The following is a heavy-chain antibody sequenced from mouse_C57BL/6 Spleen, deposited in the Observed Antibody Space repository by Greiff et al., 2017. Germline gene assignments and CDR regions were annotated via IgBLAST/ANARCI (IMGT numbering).Heavy chain of an antibody. Sequence: QVQLQQPGAELVMPGASVKLSCKASGYSFTRYWLHWVTQRPGQGLAWIGEFDPSASYTNYNQKFKGKSTLTVDKSSSTAYMQLSSLTSADSAVYYCARGGFITTVLLDYWGQGTTLTVAS. CDR2: FDPSASYT. CDR1: GYSFTRYW. CDR3: ARGGFITTVLLDY. D-gene: IGHD1-1*01. J-gene: IGHJ2*01. V-gene: IGHV1-69*01.